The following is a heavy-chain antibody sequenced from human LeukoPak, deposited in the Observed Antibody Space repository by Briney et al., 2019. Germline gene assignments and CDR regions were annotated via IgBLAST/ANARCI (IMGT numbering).Heavy chain of an antibody. J-gene: IGHJ4*02. V-gene: IGHV3-7*01. CDR3: VRGPDYGDRLDYFDN. D-gene: IGHD4-17*01. CDR1: GFTLRRHW. CDR2: IKQDGTE. Sequence: GESLKISCAASGFTLRRHWMSWVRQAPGKGPEWVAHIKQDGTEYYVDSVKGRFIISRDNAKNSLYLQMNSLRAEDTAVYTCVRGPDYGDRLDYFDNWGQGTLVTVSS.